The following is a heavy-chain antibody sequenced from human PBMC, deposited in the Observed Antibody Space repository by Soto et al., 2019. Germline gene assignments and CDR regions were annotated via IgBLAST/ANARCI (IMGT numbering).Heavy chain of an antibody. J-gene: IGHJ6*02. CDR3: ARGYSSIWHVGYYYYGMDV. D-gene: IGHD6-13*01. Sequence: PSETLSLTCTVSGGSISSYYWSWIRQPAGKGLEWIGRIYTSGSTNYNPSLKSRVTMSVDTSKNQFSLKLSSVTAADTAVYYCARGYSSIWHVGYYYYGMDVWGQGTTVTVSS. CDR2: IYTSGST. CDR1: GGSISSYY. V-gene: IGHV4-4*07.